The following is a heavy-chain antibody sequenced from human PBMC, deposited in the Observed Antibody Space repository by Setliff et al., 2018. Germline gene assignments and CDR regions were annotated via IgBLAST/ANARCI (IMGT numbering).Heavy chain of an antibody. CDR2: IFHDGRDI. CDR3: AGVHWTTNWFLHY. D-gene: IGHD7-27*01. CDR1: GFAFDSYA. J-gene: IGHJ4*01. Sequence: GGSLRLSCAASGFAFDSYAMHWVRQAPGKGLEWVAIIFHDGRDIYYGDSVQGRFAISRDNTKNTLYLQMNSLRRDDTAVYYCAGVHWTTNWFLHYWGQGTLVTVSS. V-gene: IGHV3-30*03.